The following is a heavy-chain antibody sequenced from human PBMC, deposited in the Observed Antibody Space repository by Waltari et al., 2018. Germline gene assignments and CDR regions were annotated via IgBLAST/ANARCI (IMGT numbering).Heavy chain of an antibody. V-gene: IGHV1-3*01. D-gene: IGHD6-6*01. CDR3: ARVAAARPGYFDY. Sequence: QVQLVQSGAEVKKPGASVKVSCKASGYTFTSYAMHLVRQAPGQRLEWMGWINAGNGNTKYSQKFQGRVTITRDTSASTAYMELSSLRSEDTAVYYCARVAAARPGYFDYWGQGTLVTVSS. J-gene: IGHJ4*02. CDR1: GYTFTSYA. CDR2: INAGNGNT.